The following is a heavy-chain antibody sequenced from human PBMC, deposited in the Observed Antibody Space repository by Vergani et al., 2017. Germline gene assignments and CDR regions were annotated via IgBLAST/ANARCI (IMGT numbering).Heavy chain of an antibody. CDR3: ARVAYCSSTSCYTGYYFDY. J-gene: IGHJ4*02. CDR1: GGSISSYY. V-gene: IGHV4-4*07. Sequence: QVQLQESGPGLVKPSETLSLTCTVSGGSISSYYWSWIRQPAGKGLEWIGRIYTSGSTNYNPSLKSRVTMSVDTSKNQFSLKLSSVTAADTAVYYCARVAYCSSTSCYTGYYFDYRGQGTLVTVSS. D-gene: IGHD2-2*02. CDR2: IYTSGST.